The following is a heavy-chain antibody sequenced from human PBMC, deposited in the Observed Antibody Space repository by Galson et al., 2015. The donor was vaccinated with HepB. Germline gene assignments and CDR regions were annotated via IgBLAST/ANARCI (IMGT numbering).Heavy chain of an antibody. CDR1: GFTFRNYG. CDR3: AREGTEYYGSGITNNSDH. CDR2: ITSGNGYI. J-gene: IGHJ4*02. Sequence: SLRLSCAASGFTFRNYGMNWVRQAPGKGMEWVSSITSGNGYIYYADSVKGRFTISRDDARNSLFLQMNSLRAEDTAVYYCAREGTEYYGSGITNNSDHWGQGSLVTVSS. V-gene: IGHV3-21*01. D-gene: IGHD3-10*01.